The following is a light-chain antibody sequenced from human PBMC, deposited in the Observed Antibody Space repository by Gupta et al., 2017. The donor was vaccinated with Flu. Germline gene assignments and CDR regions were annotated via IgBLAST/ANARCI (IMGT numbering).Light chain of an antibody. V-gene: IGKV3-15*01. Sequence: GERATLSCRASQSISSNLGWYQQKPGQAPRLLIYGASTRATGIPARFSGSGSGTEFTLTISSLQSEDFAVYYCQQYNNWLWTFGQGTKVEIK. CDR2: GAS. CDR3: QQYNNWLWT. CDR1: QSISSN. J-gene: IGKJ1*01.